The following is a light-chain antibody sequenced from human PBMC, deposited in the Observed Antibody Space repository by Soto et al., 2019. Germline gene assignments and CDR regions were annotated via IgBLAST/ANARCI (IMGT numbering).Light chain of an antibody. J-gene: IGKJ2*01. CDR1: QSVNSNL. V-gene: IGKV3-20*01. Sequence: EIVLTQSPGTLSLSPGEGATVSCRASQSVNSNLLAWFQQKPGQAPRLLIHDASRRATGIPDRFSGSGSGTDFTLSISRREPEDFAVYYCHQYVSSPLTFGQGTKLEI. CDR2: DAS. CDR3: HQYVSSPLT.